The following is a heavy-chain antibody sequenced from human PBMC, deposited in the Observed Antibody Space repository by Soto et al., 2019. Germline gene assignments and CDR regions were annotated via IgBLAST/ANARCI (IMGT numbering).Heavy chain of an antibody. Sequence: QVQLVQSGAEVKKPGSSVKVSCKASGGTFSSYAISWVRQAPGQGLEWMGGIIPIFGTANYAQKFQGRVTITADESTSTADMELSSLRSEDTAVYYCARHSTRNSIVAHHDYWGQGTLVTVSS. CDR3: ARHSTRNSIVAHHDY. D-gene: IGHD5-12*01. CDR2: IIPIFGTA. J-gene: IGHJ4*02. CDR1: GGTFSSYA. V-gene: IGHV1-69*01.